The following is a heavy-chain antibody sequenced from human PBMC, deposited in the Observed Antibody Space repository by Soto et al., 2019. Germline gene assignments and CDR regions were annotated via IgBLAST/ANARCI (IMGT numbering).Heavy chain of an antibody. CDR3: ARIKWGLDYYSGMDV. CDR2: INPKTAAT. CDR1: GYTFSDYF. V-gene: IGHV1-2*02. Sequence: QVQLVQSGAEVKKSGASVKVSCKASGYTFSDYFIQWLRQAPGQGLEWVAWINPKTAATNYAKKFQDRVTRTSDTSFSTAYVELTRLRPDDTAVYYCARIKWGLDYYSGMDVWGQGTAVTVSS. D-gene: IGHD1-26*01. J-gene: IGHJ6*02.